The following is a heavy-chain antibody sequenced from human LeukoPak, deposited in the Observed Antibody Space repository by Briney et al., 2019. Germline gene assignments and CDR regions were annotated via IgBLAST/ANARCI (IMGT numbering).Heavy chain of an antibody. CDR1: GFTFDDYA. J-gene: IGHJ3*02. CDR2: ISWNSGSI. D-gene: IGHD3-22*01. Sequence: GGSLRLSCAASGFTFDDYAMHWVRQAPGKGLEWVSGISWNSGSIGYADSVKGRFTISRDNAKNSLYLQMNGLRAEDMALYYCAKDSSTYYDSEKGAFDIWGQGTMVTVSS. CDR3: AKDSSTYYDSEKGAFDI. V-gene: IGHV3-9*03.